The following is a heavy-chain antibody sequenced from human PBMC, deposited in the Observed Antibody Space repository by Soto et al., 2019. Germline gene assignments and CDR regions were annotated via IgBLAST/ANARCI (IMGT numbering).Heavy chain of an antibody. D-gene: IGHD3-22*01. CDR1: GFTFSTYG. CDR2: ISYDGSNK. Sequence: PGGSLRRSCAAAGFTFSTYGMHWVRQAPGKGLERVAVISYDGSNKYYADSVKGRFTISRDNSKNTLYLQMNSLRAEDTAGYYCVKVNYDDRSDKGDDLDDWGQRTRVIVSS. CDR3: VKVNYDDRSDKGDDLDD. V-gene: IGHV3-30*18. J-gene: IGHJ4*02.